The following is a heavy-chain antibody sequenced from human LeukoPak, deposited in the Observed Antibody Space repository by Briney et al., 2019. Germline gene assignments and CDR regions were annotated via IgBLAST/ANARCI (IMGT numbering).Heavy chain of an antibody. CDR2: IKQDGSEK. Sequence: GGSLRLSCADSGFTFSSYWMSWVRQAPGKGLEWVANIKQDGSEKYCVDSVKGRFTISRDNAKNSLYLQMNSLRAEDTAVYYCAREGIVVVPAAIPFDYWGQGTLVTVSS. CDR3: AREGIVVVPAAIPFDY. J-gene: IGHJ4*02. D-gene: IGHD2-2*01. CDR1: GFTFSSYW. V-gene: IGHV3-7*01.